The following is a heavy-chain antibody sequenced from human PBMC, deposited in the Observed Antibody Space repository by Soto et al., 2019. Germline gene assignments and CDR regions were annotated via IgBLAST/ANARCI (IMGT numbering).Heavy chain of an antibody. Sequence: ASVKVSCKASGFSFTGYYIHWLRQAPGQGLEWMGWINAHSGGTEYAQKFQGRVTLTRDTSIATAYLTLTSLTSDDAALYYCAKDLTRQLAYWLDPWGQGTQVTVS. J-gene: IGHJ5*02. D-gene: IGHD6-6*01. CDR1: GFSFTGYY. V-gene: IGHV1-2*02. CDR2: INAHSGGT. CDR3: AKDLTRQLAYWLDP.